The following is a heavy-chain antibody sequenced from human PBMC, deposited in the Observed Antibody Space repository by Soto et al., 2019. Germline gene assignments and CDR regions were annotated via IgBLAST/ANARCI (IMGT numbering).Heavy chain of an antibody. CDR3: ARKTIFAYSSSWYFKNWSDP. D-gene: IGHD6-13*01. Sequence: SETLSLTCAVYAGSFSGYYWSWIRQPPGKGLEWIGEINHSGSTNYNPSLKSRVTISVDTSKNQFSLKLSSVTAADTAVYYCARKTIFAYSSSWYFKNWSDPWGQGTLVTVSS. CDR1: AGSFSGYY. CDR2: INHSGST. J-gene: IGHJ5*02. V-gene: IGHV4-34*01.